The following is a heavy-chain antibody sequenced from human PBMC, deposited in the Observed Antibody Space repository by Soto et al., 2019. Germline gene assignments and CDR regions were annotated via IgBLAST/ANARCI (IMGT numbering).Heavy chain of an antibody. CDR1: GFTFSSYA. CDR3: ARVGITIFGVVQTEFDY. J-gene: IGHJ4*02. CDR2: ISYDGSNK. D-gene: IGHD3-3*01. Sequence: VGSLRLSCAASGFTFSSYAMHWVRQAPGKGLEWVAVISYDGSNKYYADSVKGRFTISRDNSKNTLYLQMNSLRAEDTAVYYCARVGITIFGVVQTEFDYWGQGTLVTAPQ. V-gene: IGHV3-30-3*01.